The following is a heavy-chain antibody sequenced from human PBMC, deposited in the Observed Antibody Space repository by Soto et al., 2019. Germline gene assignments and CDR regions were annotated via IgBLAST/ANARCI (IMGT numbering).Heavy chain of an antibody. CDR1: GFTFSNAW. J-gene: IGHJ4*02. D-gene: IGHD3-10*01. CDR3: TTGYYYGSGSYYDY. Sequence: PGGSLRLSCAASGFTFSNAWMSWVRQAPGKGLEWVGRIKSKTDGGTTDYAAPVKGRFTISRDDSKNTLYLQMNSLKTEDTAVYYCTTGYYYGSGSYYDYWGQGTLVTVSS. CDR2: IKSKTDGGTT. V-gene: IGHV3-15*01.